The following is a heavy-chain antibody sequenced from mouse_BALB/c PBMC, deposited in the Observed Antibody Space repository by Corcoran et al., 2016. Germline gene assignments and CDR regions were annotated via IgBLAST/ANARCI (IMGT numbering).Heavy chain of an antibody. J-gene: IGHJ3*01. V-gene: IGHV14-1*02. CDR1: GFNIKDYY. D-gene: IGHD2-14*01. Sequence: EVQLQQSGAELVRPGALVKLSCKASGFNIKDYYMHWVKQRPEQGLEWIGWIDPENGNTIYDPKFQGKASITADTSSNTAYLQLSSLTSEDTAVYYCSYRYGGAWLAYWGQGTLVTVSA. CDR2: IDPENGNT. CDR3: SYRYGGAWLAY.